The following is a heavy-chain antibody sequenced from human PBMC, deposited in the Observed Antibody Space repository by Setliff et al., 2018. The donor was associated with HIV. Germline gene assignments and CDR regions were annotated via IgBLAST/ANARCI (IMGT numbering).Heavy chain of an antibody. CDR3: ARPTNIDTLYYGSQTFYMYCYGLDV. D-gene: IGHD1-26*01. CDR2: INSDGRST. CDR1: GFTFSGSW. J-gene: IGHJ6*02. V-gene: IGHV3-74*01. Sequence: GGSLRLSCAASGFTFSGSWMHWVRQAPGEGLVWISRINSDGRSTIYADSGKGRFTISRDNAKNALYLQMNSLRADDTAVYFCARPTNIDTLYYGSQTFYMYCYGLDVWGQGTTVTVSS.